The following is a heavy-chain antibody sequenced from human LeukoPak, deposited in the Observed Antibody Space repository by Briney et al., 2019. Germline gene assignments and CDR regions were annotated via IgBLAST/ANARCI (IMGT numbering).Heavy chain of an antibody. CDR1: DYTFTSYG. Sequence: GASVKVSCKASDYTFTSYGISWVRQAPGQGLEWMGWISGYNGNTNYAQKFQGRVTMTTDTSTSTAYMEMRSLISDYTAVYYCVRAITMKVVPSDAFDIWGQGTMVTVSS. J-gene: IGHJ3*02. V-gene: IGHV1-18*01. CDR3: VRAITMKVVPSDAFDI. CDR2: ISGYNGNT. D-gene: IGHD3-22*01.